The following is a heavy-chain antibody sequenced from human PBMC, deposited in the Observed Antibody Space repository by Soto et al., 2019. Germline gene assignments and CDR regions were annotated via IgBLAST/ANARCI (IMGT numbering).Heavy chain of an antibody. J-gene: IGHJ6*02. Sequence: PENLPLTCTVSRASLGRYYWSWIRKPPGKGLEWIGYVFYTGRANYNASLKCRVSISLDTSNYQFSLKLSSVTAADTAVYYCARDGDGRMTTNPYYYNGMDVWGPGTTVTVS. V-gene: IGHV4-59*01. CDR3: ARDGDGRMTTNPYYYNGMDV. CDR1: RASLGRYY. CDR2: VFYTGRA. D-gene: IGHD4-4*01.